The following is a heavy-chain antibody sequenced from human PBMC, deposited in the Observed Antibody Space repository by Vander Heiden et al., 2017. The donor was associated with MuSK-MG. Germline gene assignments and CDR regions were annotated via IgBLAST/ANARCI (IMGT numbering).Heavy chain of an antibody. D-gene: IGHD3-22*01. CDR1: CASISSSSHY. Sequence: QLQLQESGPGLVKPSETLSFTCSVPCASISSSSHYWSWIPPPLGKGLEWIGSIYYSGGTIYNPALKSRVTISVDTSENQFSLKLSSLTAADTAVYYCARHAGYFYDIIGFPILRLGAFDIWVQGTMVTLSS. CDR2: IYYSGGT. V-gene: IGHV4-39*01. J-gene: IGHJ3*02. CDR3: ARHAGYFYDIIGFPILRLGAFDI.